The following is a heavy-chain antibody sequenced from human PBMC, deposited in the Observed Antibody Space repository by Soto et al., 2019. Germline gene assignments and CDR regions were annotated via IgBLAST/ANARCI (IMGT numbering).Heavy chain of an antibody. J-gene: IGHJ4*02. CDR2: IKPDESEK. V-gene: IGHV3-7*03. CDR1: GFTFSDSW. D-gene: IGHD3-22*01. CDR3: ARIRATDYEIDY. Sequence: ESGGGLVQPGGSLRLSCTASGFTFSDSWMTWVRQAPGKGLEWVARIKPDESEKKYADSVKGRFSISRDNAKNSMYLQMNNLRAEDTAVYFCARIRATDYEIDYWGQGTLVTVSS.